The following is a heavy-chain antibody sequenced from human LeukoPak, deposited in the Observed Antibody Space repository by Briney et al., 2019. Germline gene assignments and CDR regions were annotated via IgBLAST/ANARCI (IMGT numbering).Heavy chain of an antibody. J-gene: IGHJ4*02. Sequence: ASVKVSCKASGYTFTNYYLHWVRQAPGHGLEWMAIINPSDGGTYYEQKFQGRVTMTRDMSTSTVYMELNNLRSEDTAVYYCAREPPESYYFDYWGQGTLVTVSS. CDR3: AREPPESYYFDY. V-gene: IGHV1-46*01. CDR1: GYTFTNYY. CDR2: INPSDGGT.